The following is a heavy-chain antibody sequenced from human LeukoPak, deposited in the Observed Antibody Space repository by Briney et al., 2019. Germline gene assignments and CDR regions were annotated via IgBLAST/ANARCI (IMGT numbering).Heavy chain of an antibody. CDR1: GGSISSSSYY. CDR2: IYYSGST. J-gene: IGHJ4*02. Sequence: PSETLSLTCTVSGGSISSSSYYWGWIRQPPGKGLEWFGSIYYSGSTYYNPSLKSRVTISLDTSKNNFSLKLSSVTAADTAVYYCASLHRDIVLVVYDHWGQGTLVTVSS. CDR3: ASLHRDIVLVVYDH. D-gene: IGHD2-8*02. V-gene: IGHV4-39*02.